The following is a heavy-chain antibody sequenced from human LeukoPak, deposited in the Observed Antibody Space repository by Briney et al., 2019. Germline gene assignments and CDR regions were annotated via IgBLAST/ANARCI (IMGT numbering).Heavy chain of an antibody. CDR3: ARNALLHGPFDY. CDR2: IYSGGST. V-gene: IGHV3-53*01. J-gene: IGHJ4*02. CDR1: GFTVSSNY. D-gene: IGHD2-15*01. Sequence: PGGSLRLSCAASGFTVSSNYMSWVRQAPGKGLEWVSVIYSGGSTYYADSVKGRFTISRDNSKNTLYLHMNSLRAEDTAVYYCARNALLHGPFDYWGQGTLVTVSS.